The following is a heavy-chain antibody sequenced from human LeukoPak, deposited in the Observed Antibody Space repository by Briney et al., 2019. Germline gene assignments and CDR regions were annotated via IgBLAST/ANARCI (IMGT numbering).Heavy chain of an antibody. J-gene: IGHJ6*02. D-gene: IGHD6-13*01. Sequence: SETLSLTCTVSGGSISSGGYYWSWIRQHPGKGLEWIGYIYYSGSTYYNPSLKSRVTISVDTSKNQFSLKLSSVTAADTAVYYCARDREEAAAGTSMDVWGQGTTVTVSS. CDR2: IYYSGST. CDR1: GGSISSGGYY. V-gene: IGHV4-31*03. CDR3: ARDREEAAAGTSMDV.